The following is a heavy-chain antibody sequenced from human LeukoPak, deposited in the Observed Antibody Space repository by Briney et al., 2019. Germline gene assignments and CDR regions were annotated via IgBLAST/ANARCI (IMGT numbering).Heavy chain of an antibody. CDR2: IYYSGST. Sequence: SETLSLTCTVSGYSISSGYYWGWIRQPPGKGLEWIGYIYYSGSTNYNPSLKSRVTISVDTSKNQFSLKLSSVTAADTAVYYCAREGAGLGIFKGYYFDYWGQGTLVTVSS. V-gene: IGHV4-38-2*02. J-gene: IGHJ4*02. CDR3: AREGAGLGIFKGYYFDY. D-gene: IGHD7-27*01. CDR1: GYSISSGYY.